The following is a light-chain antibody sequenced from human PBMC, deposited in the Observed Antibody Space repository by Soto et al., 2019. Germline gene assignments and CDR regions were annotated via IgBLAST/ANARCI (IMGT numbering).Light chain of an antibody. CDR1: QRVGRH. Sequence: EILLTLSPATLSVSRGETATLSCRASQRVGRHLAWYHQKPGHTPRLLIYGVSTRAAGVPDRFSGSGSVTDFTLITSSLQSEDFALYYCHQYNYWPRSFSQGTNVDIK. V-gene: IGKV3-15*01. CDR2: GVS. J-gene: IGKJ1*01. CDR3: HQYNYWPRS.